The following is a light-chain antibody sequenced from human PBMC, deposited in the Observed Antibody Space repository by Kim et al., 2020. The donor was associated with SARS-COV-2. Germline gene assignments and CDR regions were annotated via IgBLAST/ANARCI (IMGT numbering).Light chain of an antibody. V-gene: IGLV2-14*03. Sequence: GHSITISCTGTSSDICGYDFVSWYQQHPGKAPKLFIFDINYRASGVSDRFSGSKSGNTASLTISGLQADDEAHYICRSYSTSATLVFGGGTQLTVL. CDR1: SSDICGYDF. CDR3: RSYSTSATLV. J-gene: IGLJ3*02. CDR2: DIN.